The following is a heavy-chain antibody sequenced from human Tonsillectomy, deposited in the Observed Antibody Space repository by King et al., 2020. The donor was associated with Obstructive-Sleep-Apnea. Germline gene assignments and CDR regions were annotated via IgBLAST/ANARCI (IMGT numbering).Heavy chain of an antibody. CDR1: GFTFSSYA. Sequence: QLVQSGGGVVQPGRSLRLSCAASGFTFSSYAMHWVRQAPGKGLEWVAVISYDGSNKYYADSVKGRFTVSRDNSKNTVYLQMNSLRAEDTALYYCARGYSSSWPVDAFDIWGQGTMVTVSS. V-gene: IGHV3-30*04. J-gene: IGHJ3*02. CDR3: ARGYSSSWPVDAFDI. D-gene: IGHD6-13*01. CDR2: ISYDGSNK.